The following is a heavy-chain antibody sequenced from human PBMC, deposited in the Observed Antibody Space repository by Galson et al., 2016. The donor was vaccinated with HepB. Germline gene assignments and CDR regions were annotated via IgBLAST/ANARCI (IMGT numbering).Heavy chain of an antibody. D-gene: IGHD3-3*01. CDR1: GFSISTYT. CDR2: ISSSSAYV. J-gene: IGHJ3*02. V-gene: IGHV3-21*01. CDR3: ARDRSRFSSGYYTGARDVFAI. Sequence: SLRLSCAASGFSISTYTMNWVRQAPGMGLEWISYISSSSAYVDYADSVKGRFTISRENAKNSLYLQMNSLRAEDTAVYYCARDRSRFSSGYYTGARDVFAIWGQGTVVTVSS.